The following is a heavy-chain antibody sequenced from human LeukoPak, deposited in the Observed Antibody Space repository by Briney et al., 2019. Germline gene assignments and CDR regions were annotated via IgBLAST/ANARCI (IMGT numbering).Heavy chain of an antibody. Sequence: PGGSLRLSCAASGFTFSSYSMHWVRQAPGKGLEWVAFIRYDGSNKYYADSVKGRFTISRDNSKNTLYLQMNSLRAEDTAVYYCAKDRPLWFGEGGYWGQGTLVTVSS. CDR3: AKDRPLWFGEGGY. J-gene: IGHJ4*02. D-gene: IGHD3-10*01. CDR1: GFTFSSYS. CDR2: IRYDGSNK. V-gene: IGHV3-30*02.